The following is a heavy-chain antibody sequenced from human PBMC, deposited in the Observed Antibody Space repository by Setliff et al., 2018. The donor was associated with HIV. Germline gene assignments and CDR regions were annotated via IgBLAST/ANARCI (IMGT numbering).Heavy chain of an antibody. CDR2: ISGSGANT. V-gene: IGHV3-23*01. D-gene: IGHD6-19*01. CDR1: GFTFSSYA. CDR3: ARVLYISGWYGPVVKALDM. Sequence: PGGSLRLSCVASGFTFSSYAMSWVRQAPGKGLEWVSLISGSGANTYYSVDSVKGRFTISRDDAKNSLFLQMNSLRAEDTAMYYCARVLYISGWYGPVVKALDMWGQGTMVTVSS. J-gene: IGHJ3*02.